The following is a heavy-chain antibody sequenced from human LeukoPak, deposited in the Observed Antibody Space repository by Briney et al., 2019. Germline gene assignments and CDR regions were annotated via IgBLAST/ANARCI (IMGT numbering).Heavy chain of an antibody. CDR2: ISAYNGNT. Sequence: GASVKLSCKASGYTFTSYGISWVRQAPGQGLEWMGWISAYNGNTNYAQKLQGRVTITTDTSTSTDYMELRSLRSDDTAVYYCARDEGYYYDSSGYLIDPWGQGTLVTVSS. CDR1: GYTFTSYG. V-gene: IGHV1-18*01. D-gene: IGHD3-22*01. J-gene: IGHJ5*02. CDR3: ARDEGYYYDSSGYLIDP.